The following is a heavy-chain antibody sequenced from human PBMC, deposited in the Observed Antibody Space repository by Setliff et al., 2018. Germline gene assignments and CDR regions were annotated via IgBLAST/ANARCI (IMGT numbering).Heavy chain of an antibody. D-gene: IGHD3-10*01. CDR2: ISGSGGST. J-gene: IGHJ5*02. V-gene: IGHV3-23*01. Sequence: GGSLRLSCAASGFTFSSFAMSWVRQGPGKGLEWVSAISGSGGSTYYADSVKGRFTISRDNSKNTLYLQMNSLRAEDTAVYYCAPNGFGVVALGVNNWFDPWGQGTLVTVSS. CDR1: GFTFSSFA. CDR3: APNGFGVVALGVNNWFDP.